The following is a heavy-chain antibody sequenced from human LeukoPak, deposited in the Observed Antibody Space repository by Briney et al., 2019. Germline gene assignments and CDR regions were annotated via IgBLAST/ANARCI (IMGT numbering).Heavy chain of an antibody. Sequence: GSLRLPCAASGFIFSNYWMHWVRQVPGKGLVWVSRIKTDGTTTNYADSVQGRFTISRDNAKNMLYLQMNSLRAEDTAVYYCARGASSGYRIDYWGQGTLVTVSS. D-gene: IGHD3-16*02. CDR2: IKTDGTTT. CDR3: ARGASSGYRIDY. CDR1: GFIFSNYW. V-gene: IGHV3-74*01. J-gene: IGHJ4*02.